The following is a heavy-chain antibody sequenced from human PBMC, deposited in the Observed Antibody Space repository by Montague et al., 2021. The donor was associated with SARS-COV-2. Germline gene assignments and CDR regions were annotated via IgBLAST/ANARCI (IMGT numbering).Heavy chain of an antibody. Sequence: SETLSLTCTVAGGSISSSTYDWGWIRQPPGKGLEWIGSMDYSGXTXYXXXXKXRVTISVDTSKKQFSLKLSSVAAADTAVYYCARARGSHYMSWFDSWGQGTLVIVSS. CDR1: GGSISSSTYD. CDR2: MDYSGXT. J-gene: IGHJ5*01. CDR3: ARARGSHYMSWFDS. V-gene: IGHV4-39*01. D-gene: IGHD3-10*01.